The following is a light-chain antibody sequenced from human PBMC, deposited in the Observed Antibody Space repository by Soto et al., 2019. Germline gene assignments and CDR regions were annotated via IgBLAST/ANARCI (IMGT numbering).Light chain of an antibody. CDR2: DAS. J-gene: IGKJ1*01. V-gene: IGKV3-15*01. CDR1: QSLRSS. Sequence: ETMMTQSPDTLSVSLVERATLSGMASQSLRSSLAWYQQKPGQAPRLLIYDASTRATGIPARFSGSGSGTDFTLTISGLQSEDFAVYYCQQYNNWPQTFGQGTKVDIK. CDR3: QQYNNWPQT.